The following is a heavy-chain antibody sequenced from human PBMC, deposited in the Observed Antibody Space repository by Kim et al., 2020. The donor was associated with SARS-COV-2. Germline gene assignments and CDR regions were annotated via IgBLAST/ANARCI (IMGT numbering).Heavy chain of an antibody. CDR3: AREPWGKPRGYQTDPHLDY. V-gene: IGHV1-18*01. Sequence: ASVKVSCKASGYTFTSYGISWVRQAPGQGLEWMGWISAYNGNTNYAQKLQGRVTMTTDTSTSTAYMELRSLRSDDTAVYYCAREPWGKPRGYQTDPHLDYWGQGTLVTVSS. CDR1: GYTFTSYG. D-gene: IGHD5-18*01. CDR2: ISAYNGNT. J-gene: IGHJ4*02.